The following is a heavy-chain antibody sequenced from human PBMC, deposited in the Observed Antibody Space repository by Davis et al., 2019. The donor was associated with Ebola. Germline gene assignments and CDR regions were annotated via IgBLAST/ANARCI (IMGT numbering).Heavy chain of an antibody. CDR2: IIPIVAIA. J-gene: IGHJ4*02. CDR1: GGTFNSYA. Sequence: SVKVSCKASGGTFNSYAIDWVRRAPGQGLEWMGGIIPIVAIANYAQKFQGRVTITADVSTNTAYMEMSSLRSEDTAVYYCARLGTPYSSYDHLDYWGQGTLVTVSS. D-gene: IGHD5-12*01. CDR3: ARLGTPYSSYDHLDY. V-gene: IGHV1-69*10.